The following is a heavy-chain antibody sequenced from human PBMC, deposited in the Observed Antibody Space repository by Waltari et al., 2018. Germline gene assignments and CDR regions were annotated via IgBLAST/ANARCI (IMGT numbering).Heavy chain of an antibody. V-gene: IGHV7-4-1*02. CDR2: MNTNTGNP. Sequence: QVQLVQSGSELKKPGASVKVSCKASGYTFTSYAMNWVRQAPGQGLEWMVWMNTNTGNPTYAQGFTGRIVFSLDTSVSTAYLQVSSPQAEETAVYYSARSFVGYCSGGSCPRDAFDIWGQGTMVTVSS. J-gene: IGHJ3*02. CDR1: GYTFTSYA. CDR3: ARSFVGYCSGGSCPRDAFDI. D-gene: IGHD2-15*01.